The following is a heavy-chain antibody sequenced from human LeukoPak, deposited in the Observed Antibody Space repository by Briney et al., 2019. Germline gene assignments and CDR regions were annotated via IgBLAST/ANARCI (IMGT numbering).Heavy chain of an antibody. CDR2: ISTSSSTL. J-gene: IGHJ4*02. V-gene: IGHV3-48*01. CDR3: VRGPRYSGYDYFDY. Sequence: GGSLRLSCAASGFTFSSHSMNWVRQAPGKGLEWVSYISTSSSTLHYADSVKGRFTISRDNARNSLYLQMSSLRREDTAVYFCVRGPRYSGYDYFDYWGQGTLVTVCS. D-gene: IGHD5-12*01. CDR1: GFTFSSHS.